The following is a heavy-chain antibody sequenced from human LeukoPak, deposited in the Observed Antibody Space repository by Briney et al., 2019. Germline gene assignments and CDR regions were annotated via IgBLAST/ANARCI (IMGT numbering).Heavy chain of an antibody. CDR1: GGSISSHY. V-gene: IGHV4-59*11. Sequence: PSEPLSLTCTVSGGSISSHYWSWIRQPPGKGLEWIGYIYYSGSTNYNPSLKSRVTISVDTSKKQFSLKLTSVTAADTAVYYCAGDLSRGFDYWGQGTLVPVSS. CDR3: AGDLSRGFDY. CDR2: IYYSGST. J-gene: IGHJ4*02. D-gene: IGHD3-10*01.